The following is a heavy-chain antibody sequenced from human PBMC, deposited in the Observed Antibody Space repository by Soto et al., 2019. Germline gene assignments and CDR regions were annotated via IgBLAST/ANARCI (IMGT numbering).Heavy chain of an antibody. J-gene: IGHJ6*02. V-gene: IGHV1-69*06. CDR3: ARRATVTTPTPYYYYGMDV. Sequence: SVKVSCKASGGTFSSYAISWVRQAPGQGLEWMGGIIPIFGTANYAQKFQGRVTITADKSTSTAYMELSSLRSEDTAVYYCARRATVTTPTPYYYYGMDVWGQGTTVAAS. CDR1: GGTFSSYA. CDR2: IIPIFGTA. D-gene: IGHD4-4*01.